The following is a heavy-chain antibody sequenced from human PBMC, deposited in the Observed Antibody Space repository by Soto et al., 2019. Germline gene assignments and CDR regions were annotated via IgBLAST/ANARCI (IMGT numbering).Heavy chain of an antibody. CDR3: ARSITGTTFDP. V-gene: IGHV4-30-2*01. D-gene: IGHD1-7*01. J-gene: IGHJ5*02. CDR2: IYHSGST. CDR1: GGSISSGGYS. Sequence: SETLSLTCAVSGGSISSGGYSWSWIRQPPGKGLEWIGYIYHSGSTYYNPSLKSRVTISVDRSKNQFSLKLSSVTAADTAVYYCARSITGTTFDPWGQGXLVTVYS.